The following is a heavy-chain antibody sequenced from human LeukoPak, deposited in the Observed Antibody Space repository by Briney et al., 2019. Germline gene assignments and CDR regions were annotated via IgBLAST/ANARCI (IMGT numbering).Heavy chain of an antibody. CDR1: GGSISSSSYY. CDR3: AGGAGIQNINYYYYMDV. J-gene: IGHJ6*03. V-gene: IGHV4-39*07. D-gene: IGHD5-18*01. CDR2: IYYSGST. Sequence: PSETLSLTCTVSGGSISSSSYYWGWIRQPPGKGLEWIGSIYYSGSTYYNPSLKSRVTISVDTSKNQFSLKLSSVTAADTAVYYCAGGAGIQNINYYYYMDVWGKGTTVTISS.